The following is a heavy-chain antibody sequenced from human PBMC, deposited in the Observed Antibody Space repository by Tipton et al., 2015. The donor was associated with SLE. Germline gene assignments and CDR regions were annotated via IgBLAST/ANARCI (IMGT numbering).Heavy chain of an antibody. CDR1: GFTFSSYS. J-gene: IGHJ6*02. Sequence: SLRLSCAASGFTFSSYSMNWVRQAPGKGLEWVSFIYSGGSTYYAESMKGRFTISRDNSKNTVYLQMNSLRPEDTAVYFCAKRAGYCSSNGCQGGLDVWGQGTTVTVSS. CDR2: IYSGGST. D-gene: IGHD2-2*01. CDR3: AKRAGYCSSNGCQGGLDV. V-gene: IGHV3-23*03.